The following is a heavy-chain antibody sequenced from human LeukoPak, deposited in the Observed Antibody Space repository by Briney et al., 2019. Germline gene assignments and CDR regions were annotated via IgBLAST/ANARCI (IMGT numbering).Heavy chain of an antibody. CDR1: GGSISSYY. CDR2: INTSGST. CDR3: ARDSGSSWSFDY. J-gene: IGHJ4*02. V-gene: IGHV4-4*07. D-gene: IGHD6-13*01. Sequence: PSETLSLTCTVSGGSISSYYWSWIRQPAGKGLEWIGRINTSGSTNYNPSLKSRVSMSMDTSKNQFSLKLSAVTAADTAVYYCARDSGSSWSFDYWGQGTLVTVSS.